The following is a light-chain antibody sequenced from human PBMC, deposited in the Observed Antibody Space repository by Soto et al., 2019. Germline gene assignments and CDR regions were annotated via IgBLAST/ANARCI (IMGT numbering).Light chain of an antibody. Sequence: EIVLTQSPATLSLSPGERATLSCRASQRVSSYLAWYQQKPGQAPRLLIYDASNRATGIPARFSGSGSGTDFTLTSSSLEPEDFAVYYCQQRSNWPPKLTFGGGTKVEIK. V-gene: IGKV3-11*01. CDR2: DAS. CDR1: QRVSSY. J-gene: IGKJ4*01. CDR3: QQRSNWPPKLT.